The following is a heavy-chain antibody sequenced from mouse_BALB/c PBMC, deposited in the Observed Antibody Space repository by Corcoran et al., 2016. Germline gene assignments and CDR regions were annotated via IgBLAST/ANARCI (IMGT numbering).Heavy chain of an antibody. CDR2: INTYTGEP. CDR1: GYTFTNYG. V-gene: IGHV9-3-1*01. CDR3: AITTVVATFAY. J-gene: IGHJ3*01. D-gene: IGHD1-1*01. Sequence: QIQLVQSGPELKKPGETVKISCKASGYTFTNYGMNWVKQAPGKGLKWMGWINTYTGEPTYADDFKGRFVFSLETSASTAYLQINNLKNEDTATYFCAITTVVATFAYWGQGTLVTVSA.